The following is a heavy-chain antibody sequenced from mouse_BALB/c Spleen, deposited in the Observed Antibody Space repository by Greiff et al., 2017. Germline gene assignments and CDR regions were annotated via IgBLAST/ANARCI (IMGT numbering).Heavy chain of an antibody. CDR1: GFTFSSFG. J-gene: IGHJ4*01. CDR2: ISSGSSTI. V-gene: IGHV5-17*02. Sequence: DVKLVESGGGLVQPGGSRKLSCAASGFTFSSFGMHWVRQAPEKGLEWVAYISSGSSTIYYADTVKGRFTISRDNPKNTLFLQMTSLRSEDTAMYYCARWGSPYAMDYWGQGTSVTVSS. CDR3: ARWGSPYAMDY.